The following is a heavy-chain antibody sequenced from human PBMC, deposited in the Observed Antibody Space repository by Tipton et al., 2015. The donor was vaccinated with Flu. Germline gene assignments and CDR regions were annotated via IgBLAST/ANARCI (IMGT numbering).Heavy chain of an antibody. CDR3: ARGATVVKGVPSSAEYFQH. CDR1: GGSISSYY. Sequence: TLSLTCTVSGGSISSYYWSWIRQPPGKGLEWIGYIYYSGSTTYNPSLKSRVTMSVDTSKNQFSLKRSSVTAADTAVYYCARGATVVKGVPSSAEYFQHWGQGTLVTDSS. D-gene: IGHD4-23*01. CDR2: IYYSGST. J-gene: IGHJ1*01. V-gene: IGHV4-59*12.